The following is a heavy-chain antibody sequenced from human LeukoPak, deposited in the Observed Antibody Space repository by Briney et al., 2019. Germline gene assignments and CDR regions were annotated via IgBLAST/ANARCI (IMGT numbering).Heavy chain of an antibody. CDR3: ARSSSSAFYYFDY. V-gene: IGHV3-30-3*01. Sequence: GGSLRLSCAASRFTFSNYAMHWVRQAPGKALEWVAVISYDGSNKYYADSVKGRFTISRDNSKNTLYVQMNSLRVEDTAVYFCARSSSSAFYYFDYWGQGTLVTVSS. D-gene: IGHD2/OR15-2a*01. J-gene: IGHJ4*02. CDR1: RFTFSNYA. CDR2: ISYDGSNK.